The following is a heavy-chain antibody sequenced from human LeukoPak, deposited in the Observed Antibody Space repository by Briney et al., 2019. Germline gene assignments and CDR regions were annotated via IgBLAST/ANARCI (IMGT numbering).Heavy chain of an antibody. J-gene: IGHJ3*02. CDR3: ARDRLTLSAFDI. CDR2: ITGSGSVT. D-gene: IGHD2-15*01. V-gene: IGHV3-23*01. CDR1: GFIFSTYA. Sequence: GGSLRLSCTASGFIFSTYAMSWVRQAPGKGLEWVSGITGSGSVTYYADSVQGRFTISRDNSNTMPFLQMNSLRAEDTAVYFCARDRLTLSAFDIWGQGTMVTVSS.